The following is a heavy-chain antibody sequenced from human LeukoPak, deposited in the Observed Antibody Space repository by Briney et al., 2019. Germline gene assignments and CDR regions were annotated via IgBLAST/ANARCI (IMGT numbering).Heavy chain of an antibody. CDR3: ARLYDSSGYTNWLDP. Sequence: SETLSLTCTVSGYSISSGYYWGWIRPPPGKGLEWIGSIYHSGSTYYNPSLKSRVTISVDTSKNQFSLKLSSVTAADTAVYYCARLYDSSGYTNWLDPWGQGTLVTVSS. CDR1: GYSISSGYY. D-gene: IGHD3-22*01. V-gene: IGHV4-38-2*02. J-gene: IGHJ5*02. CDR2: IYHSGST.